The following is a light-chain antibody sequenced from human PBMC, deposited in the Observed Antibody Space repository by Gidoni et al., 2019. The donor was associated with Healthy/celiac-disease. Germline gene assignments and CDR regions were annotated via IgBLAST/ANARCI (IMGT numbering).Light chain of an antibody. V-gene: IGLV1-40*01. CDR2: GTS. CDR3: QAYDSSLSGSKV. Sequence: QSVLTQPPSVSGAPGQRVTISCTGSSSNIGAVYDVHWYQQLPGTAPKLLIYGTSKRPSGVPDRFSGSKSGTSASLAITGLQAEDEADYYCQAYDSSLSGSKVFGGGTKLXVL. J-gene: IGLJ2*01. CDR1: SSNIGAVYD.